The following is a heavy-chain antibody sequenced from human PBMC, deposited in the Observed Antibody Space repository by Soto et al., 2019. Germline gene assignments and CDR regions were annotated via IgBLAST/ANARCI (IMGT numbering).Heavy chain of an antibody. CDR1: GGTFNSYT. CDR2: IIPILGLT. D-gene: IGHD3-16*01. J-gene: IGHJ3*01. V-gene: IGHV1-69*02. Sequence: QVQLVQSGAELKKPGSSVKVSCKPSGGTFNSYTFGWVRQAPGQGLEWVGRIIPILGLTNNAKKLQGRLTVTPDKSTATAYMELSSLRSEDTAIYYCAGQSPGAGDRAFDLWGQGTMVTVSS. CDR3: AGQSPGAGDRAFDL.